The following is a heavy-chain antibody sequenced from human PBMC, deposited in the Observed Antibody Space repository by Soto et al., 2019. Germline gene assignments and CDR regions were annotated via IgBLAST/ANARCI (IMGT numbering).Heavy chain of an antibody. CDR2: ISYDGSNK. CDR3: ARDLLLGGIAVAGEDY. Sequence: GGSLRLSCAASGFTFSSYAMHWVRQAPGKGLEWVAVISYDGSNKYYADSVKGRFTISRDNSKNTLYLQMNSLRAGDTAVYYCARDLLLGGIAVAGEDYWGQGTLVTVSS. CDR1: GFTFSSYA. V-gene: IGHV3-30-3*01. D-gene: IGHD6-19*01. J-gene: IGHJ4*02.